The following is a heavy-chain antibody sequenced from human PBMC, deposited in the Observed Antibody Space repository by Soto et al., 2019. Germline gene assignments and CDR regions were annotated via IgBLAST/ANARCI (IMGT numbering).Heavy chain of an antibody. CDR1: GFTFSSYW. CDR3: ARATDYKFDY. D-gene: IGHD4-4*01. J-gene: IGHJ4*02. V-gene: IGHV3-74*01. Sequence: EVQLVESGGGLVQPGGSLRLSCAASGFTFSSYWMHWVRQAPGKGLVWVSRINSDGSSTSYADSVKGRLTISRDNAKNTLYLKMNRLRAEDTAVYYCARATDYKFDYWGQGTLVTVSS. CDR2: INSDGSST.